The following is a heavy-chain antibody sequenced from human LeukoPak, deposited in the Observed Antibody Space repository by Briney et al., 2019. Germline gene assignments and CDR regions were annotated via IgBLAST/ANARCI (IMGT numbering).Heavy chain of an antibody. J-gene: IGHJ4*02. CDR1: GFTFSNFW. CDR3: VTGRYSSGFNSFVS. CDR2: ISWNGGSI. D-gene: IGHD3-22*01. Sequence: PGRSLRLSCTASGFTFSNFWINWVRQAPGEGLEWVAGISWNGGSIDYVDSVRGRFTISRDNAKKSLYLQMNSLRLDDTALYYCVTGRYSSGFNSFVSWGQGTLVTVSS. V-gene: IGHV3-9*01.